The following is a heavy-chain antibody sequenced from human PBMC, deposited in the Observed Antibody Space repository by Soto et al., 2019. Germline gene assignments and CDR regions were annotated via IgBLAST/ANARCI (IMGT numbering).Heavy chain of an antibody. Sequence: GGFLRLACTASGFTFSSYGMGWVRQAPGKGLQWVSTIRGDGGQTHYTDSVKGRFSISRDNSKNTVYLQMDSLRAEDTAMYFCAKDRPEHSNCQFAFDIWGQATMVTV. CDR2: IRGDGGQT. V-gene: IGHV3-23*01. CDR3: AKDRPEHSNCQFAFDI. D-gene: IGHD2-21*01. CDR1: GFTFSSYG. J-gene: IGHJ3*02.